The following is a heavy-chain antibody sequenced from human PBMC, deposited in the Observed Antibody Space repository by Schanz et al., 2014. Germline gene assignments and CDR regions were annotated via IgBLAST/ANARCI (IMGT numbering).Heavy chain of an antibody. J-gene: IGHJ6*02. Sequence: QVQLVQSGAEVKKPGASVKVSCKASGYTFTTYFIHWVRLAPGQGFEWMGLISPSGGSTSYAQKFQGRVTMTRDTSTGTVFMGVGGFTSESTAGYFWGRGGGAYPQKYGMDVWGQGTTVTVSS. CDR1: GYTFTTYF. CDR3: GRGGGAYPQKYGMDV. V-gene: IGHV1-46*01. CDR2: ISPSGGST. D-gene: IGHD3-16*01.